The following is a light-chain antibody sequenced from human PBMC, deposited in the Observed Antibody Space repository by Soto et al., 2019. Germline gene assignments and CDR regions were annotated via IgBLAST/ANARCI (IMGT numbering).Light chain of an antibody. V-gene: IGKV3-15*01. CDR3: QQYNNWPGT. J-gene: IGKJ1*01. Sequence: EIVMTQSPATLSVSPGERATLSCRASQSVSSNLAWYQQKPGQAPRLLIYGASTRATGIPARFSGSVSVTEFTLTISSLQSEDFAVYYCQQYNNWPGTFGQGTKVEIK. CDR1: QSVSSN. CDR2: GAS.